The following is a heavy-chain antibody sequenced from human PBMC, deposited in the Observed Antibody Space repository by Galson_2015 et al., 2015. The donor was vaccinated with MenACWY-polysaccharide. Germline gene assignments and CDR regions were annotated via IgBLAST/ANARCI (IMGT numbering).Heavy chain of an antibody. V-gene: IGHV3-23*01. CDR3: ANPGLSTGRTSDVDY. CDR2: ISGSGAST. Sequence: SLRLSCAVSGFTFNSYTMSWVRQAPGKGLEWVSAISGSGASTYYADSVKGRFTISRDNSKNTLYLQMNSLRADDTAVYYCANPGLSTGRTSDVDYWGQGTLVTVSS. CDR1: GFTFNSYT. J-gene: IGHJ4*02. D-gene: IGHD1-14*01.